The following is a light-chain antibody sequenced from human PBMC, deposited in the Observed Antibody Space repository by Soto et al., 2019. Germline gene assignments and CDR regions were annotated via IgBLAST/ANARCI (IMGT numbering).Light chain of an antibody. J-gene: IGLJ1*01. V-gene: IGLV1-40*01. CDR1: SSNIGAGYD. CDR3: QSYDSTLGARYV. CDR2: GNI. Sequence: QSVLTQPPSVSGAPGQRVTISCTGSSSNIGAGYDVHWYQQRPGTAPKLLIFGNINRPSGVPDRFSGSKSGTSASLAITGLQVEDEGDYYCQSYDSTLGARYVFGTGTQLTVL.